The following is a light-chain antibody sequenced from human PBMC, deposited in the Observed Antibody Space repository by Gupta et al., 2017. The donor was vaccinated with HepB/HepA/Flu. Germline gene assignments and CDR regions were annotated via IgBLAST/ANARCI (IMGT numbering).Light chain of an antibody. CDR3: QQGYSSPWFT. Sequence: DVQMTQSPSSLSASIGDTVIMSCRASQDIGLYLNWYQQKPGKAPKLLIYGASTLDTGVPSRFSGSGSGKHFILTISGLQPEDYASYFCQQGYSSPWFTFGPGTTV. V-gene: IGKV1-39*01. J-gene: IGKJ3*01. CDR2: GAS. CDR1: QDIGLY.